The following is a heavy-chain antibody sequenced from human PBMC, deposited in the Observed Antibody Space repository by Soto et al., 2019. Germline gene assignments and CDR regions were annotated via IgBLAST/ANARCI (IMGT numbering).Heavy chain of an antibody. V-gene: IGHV3-23*01. J-gene: IGHJ4*02. Sequence: QTGGSLRLSCAASGFTFSSYAMSWVRQAPGKGLEWVSAISGSGGSTYYADSVKGRFTISRDNSKNTLYLQMNSLRAEDTALYYCAKDLNGLAAAGYFDYWGQGTLVTVSS. CDR3: AKDLNGLAAAGYFDY. D-gene: IGHD6-13*01. CDR1: GFTFSSYA. CDR2: ISGSGGST.